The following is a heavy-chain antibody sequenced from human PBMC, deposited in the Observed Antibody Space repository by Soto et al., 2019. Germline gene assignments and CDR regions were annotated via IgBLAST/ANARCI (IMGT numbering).Heavy chain of an antibody. J-gene: IGHJ4*02. D-gene: IGHD2-15*01. V-gene: IGHV3-11*01. CDR2: ISNSGTTI. CDR3: ARRLGSCSGGSCPTDS. Sequence: QVQLVESGGGLVKPGGSLRLSCAASGFTFSDYYMYWIRQAPGKGLDWVSYISNSGTTIYYADSVKGRFTISRDNAKNTLFLQMNSLRAEDTAVYYCARRLGSCSGGSCPTDSWGQGTLVTVSS. CDR1: GFTFSDYY.